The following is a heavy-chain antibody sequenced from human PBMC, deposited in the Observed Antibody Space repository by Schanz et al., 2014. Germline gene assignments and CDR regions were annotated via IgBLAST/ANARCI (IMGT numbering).Heavy chain of an antibody. V-gene: IGHV1-69*02. CDR1: GGTFSTYP. Sequence: QVQLVQSGAEVKKPGSSMKVSCKASGGTFSTYPINWLRQAPGQGLEWMGRIIPIHGIVNYAQRFQDRVRITADKATSTSYMELSSLRADDTAVYYYARGRGCTGSSCYSWFDLWGQGTLVTVAS. CDR3: ARGRGCTGSSCYSWFDL. J-gene: IGHJ5*02. CDR2: IIPIHGIV. D-gene: IGHD2-15*01.